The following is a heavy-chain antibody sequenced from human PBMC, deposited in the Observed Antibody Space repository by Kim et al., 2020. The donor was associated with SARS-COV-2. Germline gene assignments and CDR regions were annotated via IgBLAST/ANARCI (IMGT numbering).Heavy chain of an antibody. Sequence: GGSLRLSCAASGFTFSSYSMNWVRQAPGKGLEWVSSISSSSSYIYYADSVKGRFTISRDNAKNSLYLQMNSLRAEDTAVYYCARDSSQWGLWLGEVSKKGSEYFDYWGQGTLVTVSS. CDR3: ARDSSQWGLWLGEVSKKGSEYFDY. J-gene: IGHJ4*02. CDR1: GFTFSSYS. CDR2: ISSSSSYI. V-gene: IGHV3-21*01. D-gene: IGHD3-10*01.